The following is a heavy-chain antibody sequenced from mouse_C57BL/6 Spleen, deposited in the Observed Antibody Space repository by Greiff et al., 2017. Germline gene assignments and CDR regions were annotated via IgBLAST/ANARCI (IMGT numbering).Heavy chain of an antibody. V-gene: IGHV5-17*01. Sequence: EVQLQESGGGLVKPGGSLKLSCAASGFTFSDYGMHWVRQAPEKGLEWVAYISSGSSTIYYADTVKGRFTISRDNAKNTLFLQRTSLRAEDTAMYYCARGGYYGSSPAWFAYWGQGTLVTVSA. J-gene: IGHJ3*01. CDR1: GFTFSDYG. CDR3: ARGGYYGSSPAWFAY. CDR2: ISSGSSTI. D-gene: IGHD1-1*01.